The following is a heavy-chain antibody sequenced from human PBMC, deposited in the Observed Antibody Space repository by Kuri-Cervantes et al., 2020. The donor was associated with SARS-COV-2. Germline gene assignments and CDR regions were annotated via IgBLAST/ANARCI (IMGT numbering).Heavy chain of an antibody. V-gene: IGHV1-46*01. CDR2: INPSGGST. Sequence: ASVKVSCKASGYTFTSYGISWVRQAPGHGLEWMGVINPSGGSTSYAQKFQGRVTMTRDTSTTTVYMELRSLRSEDTAVYHCARAVIDFWSGGRSGFSQSGLDYWGQGTQVTDSS. J-gene: IGHJ4*02. CDR3: ARAVIDFWSGGRSGFSQSGLDY. CDR1: GYTFTSYG. D-gene: IGHD3-3*01.